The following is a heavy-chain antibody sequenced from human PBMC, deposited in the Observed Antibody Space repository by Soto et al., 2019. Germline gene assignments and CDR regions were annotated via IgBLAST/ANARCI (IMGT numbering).Heavy chain of an antibody. CDR1: GFTFSSYG. J-gene: IGHJ6*02. CDR2: ISYDGSNK. V-gene: IGHV3-30*18. D-gene: IGHD6-13*01. Sequence: GGSLRLSCAASGFTFSSYGMHWVRQAPGRGLEWVAVISYDGSNKYYADSVKGRFTISRDNSKNTLYLQMNSLRAEDTAVYYCAKDRDSSSWYRYYYYYYGMDVWGQGTTVTVSS. CDR3: AKDRDSSSWYRYYYYYYGMDV.